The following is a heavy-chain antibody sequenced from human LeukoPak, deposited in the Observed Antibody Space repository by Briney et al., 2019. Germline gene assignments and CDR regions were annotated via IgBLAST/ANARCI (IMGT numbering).Heavy chain of an antibody. J-gene: IGHJ4*02. D-gene: IGHD1-26*01. CDR2: ISSSGSTI. CDR3: AREWKVGATTWGFDY. CDR1: GFTFSSYE. V-gene: IGHV3-48*03. Sequence: GGSLRLSCAASGFTFSSYEMNWVRQAPGKGLEWVSYISSSGSTIYYADSVKGRFTISRDNAKNSLYLQMNSLRAEDTAVYYCAREWKVGATTWGFDYWGPGTPVHLSS.